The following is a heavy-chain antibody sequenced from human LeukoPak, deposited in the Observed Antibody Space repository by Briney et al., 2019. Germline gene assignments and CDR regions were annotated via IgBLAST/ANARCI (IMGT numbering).Heavy chain of an antibody. J-gene: IGHJ4*02. CDR1: GGTFSSYA. CDR3: ASPAAHCGGDCYFDY. V-gene: IGHV1-69*06. CDR2: IIPIFGTA. D-gene: IGHD2-21*02. Sequence: SVKVSCKASGGTFSSYAISWVRQAPGQGLEWMGGIIPIFGTANYAQKFQGRVTITADKSTSTAYMELSSLRSEDTAVYYCASPAAHCGGDCYFDYWGRGTLVTVSS.